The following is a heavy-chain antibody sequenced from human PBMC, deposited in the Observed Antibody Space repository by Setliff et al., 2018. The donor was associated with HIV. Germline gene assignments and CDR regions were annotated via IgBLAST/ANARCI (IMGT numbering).Heavy chain of an antibody. V-gene: IGHV3-13*01. Sequence: GGSLRLSCEASGFNFSNYDMHWVRQVAGKGLEWVSSIGTVADTFYANSVEGRFTISRENAKHSLYLQMNSLRPGDTAVYYCANRLRGYNKWYYFDYWGQGTLVTVSS. CDR3: ANRLRGYNKWYYFDY. J-gene: IGHJ4*02. CDR2: IGTVADT. CDR1: GFNFSNYD. D-gene: IGHD1-1*01.